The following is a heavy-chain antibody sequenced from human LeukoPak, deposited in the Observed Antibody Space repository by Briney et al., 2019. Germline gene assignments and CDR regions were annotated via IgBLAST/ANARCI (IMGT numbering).Heavy chain of an antibody. J-gene: IGHJ4*02. D-gene: IGHD6-19*01. CDR2: ISSSSSYI. CDR1: GFTFSSYS. Sequence: GGSLRLSCAASGFTFSSYSMNWVRQAPGKGLEWVSSISSSSSYIYYADSVKGRFTISRDNAKNSLYLQMNSLRAEGTAVYYCARDHSSGWYGYWGQGTLVTVSS. CDR3: ARDHSSGWYGY. V-gene: IGHV3-21*01.